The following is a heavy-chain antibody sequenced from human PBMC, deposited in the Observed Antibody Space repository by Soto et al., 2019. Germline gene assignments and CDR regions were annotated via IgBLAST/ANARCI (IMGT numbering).Heavy chain of an antibody. CDR3: ARSGLLRWSPGGVDY. CDR2: IWYDGSNK. CDR1: GFTFSSYG. V-gene: IGHV3-33*01. J-gene: IGHJ4*02. Sequence: QVQLVESGGGVVQPGRSLRLSCAASGFTFSSYGMHWVRQAPGKGLEWVAVIWYDGSNKYYADSVKGRFTISRDNSKNTLYLQMNSLSAEDTAVYYCARSGLLRWSPGGVDYWGQGTLVTVSS. D-gene: IGHD4-17*01.